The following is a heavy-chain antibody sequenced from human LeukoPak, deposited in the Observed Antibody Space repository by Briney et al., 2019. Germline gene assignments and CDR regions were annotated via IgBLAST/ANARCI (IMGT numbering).Heavy chain of an antibody. J-gene: IGHJ4*01. CDR3: ARPTYGSGSHGDYFDC. CDR1: GYSFSSYW. D-gene: IGHD3-10*01. V-gene: IGHV5-51*01. CDR2: IYPGDSDT. Sequence: GESLKISCKGSGYSFSSYWLGWVRQKPGKGLEWMGIIYPGDSDTRYSPSFHGQVTMSADKSINTAYLQRGSLRASDTAMYYCARPTYGSGSHGDYFDCWGQGSLVTVSS.